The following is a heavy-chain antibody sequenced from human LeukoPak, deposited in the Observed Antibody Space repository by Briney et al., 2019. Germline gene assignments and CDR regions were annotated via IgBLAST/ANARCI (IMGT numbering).Heavy chain of an antibody. D-gene: IGHD3-3*01. CDR1: GFTFSNYW. Sequence: GGSLRLSCVASGFTFSNYWMSWVRRAPGKGLEWVANIKQDGSETYYVDSVRGRFTISRDNAKKSLYLQMSSLRAEDTAVYYCARDFWGAYRVDYFDYWGQGTLVTVSS. CDR2: IKQDGSET. CDR3: ARDFWGAYRVDYFDY. V-gene: IGHV3-7*01. J-gene: IGHJ4*02.